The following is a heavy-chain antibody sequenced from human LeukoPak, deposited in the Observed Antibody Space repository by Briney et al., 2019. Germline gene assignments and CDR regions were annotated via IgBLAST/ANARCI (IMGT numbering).Heavy chain of an antibody. CDR1: GFTFSSYG. CDR3: AKGSPIHYYDSSGPLDI. Sequence: PGRSLRLSCAASGFTFSSYGMHWVRQAPGKGLEWVAVISYDGSNKYYADSVKGRFTISRDNSKNTLYLQMNSLRAEDTAVYYCAKGSPIHYYDSSGPLDIWGQGTMVTVSS. J-gene: IGHJ3*02. D-gene: IGHD3-22*01. CDR2: ISYDGSNK. V-gene: IGHV3-30*18.